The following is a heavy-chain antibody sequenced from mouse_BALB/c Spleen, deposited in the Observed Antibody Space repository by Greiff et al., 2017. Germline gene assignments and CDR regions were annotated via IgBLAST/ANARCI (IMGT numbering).Heavy chain of an antibody. CDR2: ISSGSSTI. V-gene: IGHV5-17*02. Sequence: EVKVVESGGGLVQPGGSRKLSCAASGFTFSSFGMHWVRQAPEKGLEWVAYISSGSSTIYYADTVKGRFTISRDNPKNTLFLQMTSLRSEDTAMYYCARGDYDPLAYWGQGTLVTVSA. CDR1: GFTFSSFG. D-gene: IGHD2-4*01. J-gene: IGHJ3*01. CDR3: ARGDYDPLAY.